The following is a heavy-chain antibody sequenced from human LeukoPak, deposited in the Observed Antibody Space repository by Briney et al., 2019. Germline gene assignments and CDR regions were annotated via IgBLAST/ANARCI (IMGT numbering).Heavy chain of an antibody. CDR1: GFTFSSYW. J-gene: IGHJ4*02. CDR3: ARDRGDYVWGSSVPYYFDY. V-gene: IGHV3-7*01. Sequence: GGSLRLSCAASGFTFSSYWMSWVRQAPGKGLEWVANIKQDGSEKYYVDSVKGRFTISRDNAKNSLYLQMNSLRAEDTAVYYCARDRGDYVWGSSVPYYFDYWGQGTLVTVSS. CDR2: IKQDGSEK. D-gene: IGHD3-16*01.